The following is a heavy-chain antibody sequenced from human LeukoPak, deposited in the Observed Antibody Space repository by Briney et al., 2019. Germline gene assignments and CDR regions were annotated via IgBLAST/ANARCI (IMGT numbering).Heavy chain of an antibody. CDR2: IIPILGIA. J-gene: IGHJ4*02. V-gene: IGHV1-69*04. Sequence: ASVKVSCKASGGTFSSYAISWVRQAPGQGLEWMGRIIPILGIANYAQKFQGRVTITADKSTSTAYMELSSLRSEDTAVYYCARDLGYCSSTSCRTVYDYWGQGTLVTVSS. D-gene: IGHD2-2*01. CDR1: GGTFSSYA. CDR3: ARDLGYCSSTSCRTVYDY.